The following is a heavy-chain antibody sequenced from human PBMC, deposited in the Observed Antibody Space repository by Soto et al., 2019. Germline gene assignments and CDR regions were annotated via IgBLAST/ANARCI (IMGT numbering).Heavy chain of an antibody. CDR2: IYSGGST. CDR1: GFSVSRNY. Sequence: EVQLEESGGGLVQPGGSLRLSCVVSGFSVSRNYMSWVRQAPGKGLEWVSVIYSGGSTYYADSVKGRFTISRHNSKNTWYLQMNRRRGEDTGVYYCARGGNPHYYWGQGTLVTGSS. V-gene: IGHV3-53*04. D-gene: IGHD4-4*01. CDR3: ARGGNPHYY. J-gene: IGHJ4*02.